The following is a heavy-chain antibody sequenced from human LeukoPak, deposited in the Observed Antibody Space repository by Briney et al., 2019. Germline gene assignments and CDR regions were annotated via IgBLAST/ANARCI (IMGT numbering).Heavy chain of an antibody. V-gene: IGHV4-39*01. D-gene: IGHD3-3*01. J-gene: IGHJ3*02. CDR1: GGSISSSSYY. CDR3: ARPQWGLLYKDAFDI. Sequence: PSETLSLTCTVSGGSISSSSYYWGWIRQPPGKGLEWIGSIYYSGSTYYNPSLKSRATISVDTSKNQFSLKLSSVTAADTAVYYCARPQWGLLYKDAFDIWGQGTMVTVSS. CDR2: IYYSGST.